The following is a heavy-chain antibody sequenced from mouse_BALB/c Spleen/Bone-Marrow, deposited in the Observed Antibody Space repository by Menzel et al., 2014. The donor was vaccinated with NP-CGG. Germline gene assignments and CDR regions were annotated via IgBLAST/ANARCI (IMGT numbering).Heavy chain of an antibody. CDR1: GFTFSSFG. D-gene: IGHD2-2*01. CDR2: ISSGSSTI. J-gene: IGHJ4*01. Sequence: EVKLMESGGGLVQPGGSRKLSCAASGFTFSSFGMHWVRQAPEKGLEWVAYISSGSSTIYYADTVKGRFTISRDNPKNTLFLQMTSLRSEDTAVYYCARYGYYDAMDYWGQGTSVTVSS. CDR3: ARYGYYDAMDY. V-gene: IGHV5-17*02.